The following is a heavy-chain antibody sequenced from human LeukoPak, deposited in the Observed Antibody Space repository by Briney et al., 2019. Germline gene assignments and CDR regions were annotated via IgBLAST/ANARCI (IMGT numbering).Heavy chain of an antibody. Sequence: SETLSLTCAVSGGSIRNDYWSWIRQPPGKGFEWIAYINYSGITNYNPSLERRVTISVDTSKNLFSLKFTSVTAADTAVYYCARHRPGERRFEPWGQGTLVTVSS. V-gene: IGHV4-59*08. D-gene: IGHD3-16*01. CDR2: INYSGIT. CDR1: GGSIRNDY. J-gene: IGHJ5*02. CDR3: ARHRPGERRFEP.